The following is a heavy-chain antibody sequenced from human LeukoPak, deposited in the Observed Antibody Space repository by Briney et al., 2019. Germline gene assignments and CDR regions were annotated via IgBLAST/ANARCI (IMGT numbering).Heavy chain of an antibody. Sequence: PGGSLRLSCAASGFTFKKYWMNWVRQVPGKGLECLANIKEDGSETYYADSVKGRLTISRDNPKNLLFLQINSLRVEDTAVYYCARHECGGSCYPEDYWGQGTLVTVS. CDR2: IKEDGSET. J-gene: IGHJ4*02. V-gene: IGHV3-7*03. CDR3: ARHECGGSCYPEDY. CDR1: GFTFKKYW. D-gene: IGHD2-15*01.